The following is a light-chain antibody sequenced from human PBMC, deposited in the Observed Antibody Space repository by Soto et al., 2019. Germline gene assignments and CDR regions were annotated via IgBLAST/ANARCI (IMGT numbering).Light chain of an antibody. Sequence: DLPMTQSPSSLSASVGDRVTITCRASQSISRYLNWYQQKPGKAPKLLIYAASSLQSGVPSRFSGSGSGTDFTLTISSLQPEDSATYYCQQSYSTPRLFTFGQGTNLEIK. CDR2: AAS. V-gene: IGKV1-39*01. CDR1: QSISRY. CDR3: QQSYSTPRLFT. J-gene: IGKJ2*01.